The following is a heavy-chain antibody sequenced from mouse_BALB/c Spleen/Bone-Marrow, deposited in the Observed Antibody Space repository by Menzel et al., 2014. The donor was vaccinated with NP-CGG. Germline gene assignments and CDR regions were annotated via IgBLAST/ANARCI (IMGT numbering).Heavy chain of an antibody. CDR2: INSGGRYA. D-gene: IGHD2-4*01. CDR1: GFTFSNYG. V-gene: IGHV5-6*01. CDR3: ARRSDYDYFDY. J-gene: IGHJ2*01. Sequence: EVHLVESGRDLVKPGGSLKLSCAASGFTFSNYGMSWVRQTPDKRLEWVATINSGGRYAFYPDSVKGRFTISRDNAKNTLYLQMSSLKSEDTATYYCARRSDYDYFDYWGQGTTLTVSS.